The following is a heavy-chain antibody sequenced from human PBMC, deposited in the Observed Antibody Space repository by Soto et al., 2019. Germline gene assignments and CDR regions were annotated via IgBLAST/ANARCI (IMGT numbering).Heavy chain of an antibody. Sequence: EVQLVESGGDLVQRGGSLRLSCAASGFPFSSYWMHWVRHTPGTGLDWVARISGDGVTTYYADSVTGRFTVSRDNVKNTMYLQISGLRAEDTAVYYCAREYYGLLTGYYTDYWGQGTLVCVSS. CDR1: GFPFSSYW. CDR2: ISGDGVTT. D-gene: IGHD3-9*01. V-gene: IGHV3-74*01. CDR3: AREYYGLLTGYYTDY. J-gene: IGHJ4*02.